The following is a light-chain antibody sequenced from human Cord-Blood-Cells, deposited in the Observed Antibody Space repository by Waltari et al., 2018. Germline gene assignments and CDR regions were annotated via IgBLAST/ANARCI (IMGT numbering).Light chain of an antibody. Sequence: DIQMTQSPSSLSASVGERVTITCRSIQSISSYLNWYQQKPGKAPKLLIYAASSLQSGVPSRFSGSGSGTDFTLTISSLQPEDFATYYCQQSYSTPLTFGGGTKVEIK. CDR1: QSISSY. CDR2: AAS. J-gene: IGKJ4*01. V-gene: IGKV1-39*01. CDR3: QQSYSTPLT.